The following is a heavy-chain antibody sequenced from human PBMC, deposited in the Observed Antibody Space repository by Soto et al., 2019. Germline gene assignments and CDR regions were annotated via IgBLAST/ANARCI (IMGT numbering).Heavy chain of an antibody. J-gene: IGHJ6*03. CDR3: ARHLLRRGYSGYDSGYYYYYMDV. CDR1: GGSISSSSYY. CDR2: IYYSGST. Sequence: QLQLQESGPGLVKPSETLSLTCTVSGGSISSSSYYWGWIRQPPGKGLEWIGSIYYSGSTYYNPCLKCRVTISVDTSKNQFSLKLSSVTAADTAVYYCARHLLRRGYSGYDSGYYYYYMDVWGKGTTVTVSS. V-gene: IGHV4-39*01. D-gene: IGHD5-12*01.